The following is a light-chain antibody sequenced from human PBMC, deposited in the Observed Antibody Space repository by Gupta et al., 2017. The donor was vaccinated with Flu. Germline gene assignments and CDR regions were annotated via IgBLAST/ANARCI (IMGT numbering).Light chain of an antibody. J-gene: IGLJ2*01. CDR1: DVVKNF. Sequence: GQADRITGTGDDVVKNFASWYQKKSSQDPVIMMSGDNERHSGIPERFSGSTSETIGTLTIDRAHADDEADYFCRSADRSGTDVVFGGGTRLTVL. V-gene: IGLV3-25*03. CDR2: GDN. CDR3: RSADRSGTDVV.